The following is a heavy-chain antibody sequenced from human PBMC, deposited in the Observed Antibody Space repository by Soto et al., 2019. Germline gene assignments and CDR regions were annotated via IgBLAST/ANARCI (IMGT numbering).Heavy chain of an antibody. D-gene: IGHD6-19*01. CDR2: IRNKGGFIT. CDR1: GFTFSDHY. CDR3: ASPQRISSVWAYH. Sequence: EVQLVKSGGGLVQPGGSLRLSCGASGFTFSDHYMDWVRQAPGKGLEWVARIRNKGGFITEYAAAVQGRFTVSRDESKNSVLLQISSLKTEDTALYYCASPQRISSVWAYHWGHGTLVPVSS. V-gene: IGHV3-72*01. J-gene: IGHJ5*02.